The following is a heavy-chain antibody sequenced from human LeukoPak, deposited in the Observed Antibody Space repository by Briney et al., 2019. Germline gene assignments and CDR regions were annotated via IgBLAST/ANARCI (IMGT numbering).Heavy chain of an antibody. J-gene: IGHJ4*02. CDR3: AKDRSGKYRGFVSSADS. D-gene: IGHD6-19*01. V-gene: IGHV3-43*01. CDR2: ISWDVDST. CDR1: GFTFDDYT. Sequence: GGSLRLSCAVSGFTFDDYTMHWVRQSPGKGLEWVSLISWDVDSTYYADSVKGRFTISRDNKKYSLYLHISSLTTEDVGFYYCAKDRSGKYRGFVSSADSWGQGTRVTVSS.